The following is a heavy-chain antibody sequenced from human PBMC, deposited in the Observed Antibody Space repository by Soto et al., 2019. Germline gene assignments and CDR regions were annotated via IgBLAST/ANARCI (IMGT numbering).Heavy chain of an antibody. CDR2: IYPSDSDS. D-gene: IGHD4-17*01. V-gene: IGHV5-51*01. J-gene: IGHJ5*02. CDR3: ARHGFYGDYSSNYFDP. CDR1: GSSFTNYW. Sequence: PGESLKISCKASGSSFTNYWIAWVLQMPGKGLEYMGIIYPSDSDSRYSPSFQVQVTLSADKSINTAYLQWSSLKASDTAMYYCARHGFYGDYSSNYFDPWGQGTLVTVSS.